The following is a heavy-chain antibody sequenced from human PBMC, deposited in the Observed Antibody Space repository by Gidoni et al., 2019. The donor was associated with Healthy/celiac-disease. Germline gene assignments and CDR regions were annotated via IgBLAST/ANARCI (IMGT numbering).Heavy chain of an antibody. CDR1: GGTFSSYA. J-gene: IGHJ6*03. V-gene: IGHV1-69*01. D-gene: IGHD2-15*01. CDR3: ALSGGSREDYYYYYMDV. Sequence: QVQLVQSGAEVKKPGSSVKVSCTASGGTFSSYAISWVRQAPGPGLEGMGGSIPIFGTANYEQKFQCRVTITADESTSTAYMERSSLRSEDTAVYYCALSGGSREDYYYYYMDVWGKGTTVTVSS. CDR2: SIPIFGTA.